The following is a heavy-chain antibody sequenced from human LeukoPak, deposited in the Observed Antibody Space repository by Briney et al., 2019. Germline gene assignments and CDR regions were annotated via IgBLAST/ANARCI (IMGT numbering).Heavy chain of an antibody. CDR3: ARDSLHYYYGMDV. J-gene: IGHJ6*02. CDR1: GFTFSSYS. Sequence: PGGSLRLSCAASGFTFSSYSMNWVRQAPGKGLEWVSYISSSSSTIYYADFVKGRFTISRDNAKNSLYLQMNSLRAEDTAVYYCARDSLHYYYGMDVWGQGTTVTVSS. CDR2: ISSSSSTI. V-gene: IGHV3-48*01.